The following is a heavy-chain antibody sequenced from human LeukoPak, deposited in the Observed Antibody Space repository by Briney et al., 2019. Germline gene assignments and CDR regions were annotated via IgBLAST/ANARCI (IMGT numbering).Heavy chain of an antibody. D-gene: IGHD6-6*01. CDR1: GGSISSYY. CDR2: IYYSGIT. J-gene: IGHJ5*02. CDR3: ARDAGTASSSSYWFDP. V-gene: IGHV4-59*01. Sequence: PSETLSLTCTVSGGSISSYYWSWIRQPPGKGLEWIGYIYYSGITNYNPSLKSRVTITVRHYKNEFSLKLNFVTPADQAVDYCARDAGTASSSSYWFDPWGQGTQVTVSS.